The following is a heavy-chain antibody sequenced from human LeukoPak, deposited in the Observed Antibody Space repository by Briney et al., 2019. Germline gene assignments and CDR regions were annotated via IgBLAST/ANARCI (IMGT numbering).Heavy chain of an antibody. D-gene: IGHD3-22*01. CDR2: ISSSGGST. Sequence: GGSLRLSCAASGFTFDNYAMSWVRQAPGKGLEWVSAISSSGGSTYYADSVKGRFTISRDNSKNTLYLQMNSLRAEDTAVYYCATRRYDSSGFDHWGQGTLVTVSS. V-gene: IGHV3-23*01. CDR3: ATRRYDSSGFDH. J-gene: IGHJ4*02. CDR1: GFTFDNYA.